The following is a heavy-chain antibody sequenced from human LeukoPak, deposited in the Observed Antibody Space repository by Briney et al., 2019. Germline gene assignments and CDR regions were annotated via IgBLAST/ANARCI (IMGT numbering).Heavy chain of an antibody. Sequence: PGGSLRLSCVASGFTFSDAWMSWVRQAPGKGLEWVGRIKSKIDGGTIDYVAPVKGRFTISRDDSRNTLYLQMNSLKPEDTAVYYCTTRRQDGCWGQGTLVTVS. CDR3: TTRRQDGC. V-gene: IGHV3-15*01. CDR2: IKSKIDGGTI. J-gene: IGHJ4*02. CDR1: GFTFSDAW. D-gene: IGHD6-25*01.